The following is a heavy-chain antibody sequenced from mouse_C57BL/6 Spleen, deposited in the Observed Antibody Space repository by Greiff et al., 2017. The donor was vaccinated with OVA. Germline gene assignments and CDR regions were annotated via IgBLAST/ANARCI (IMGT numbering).Heavy chain of an antibody. CDR2: IHPNSGST. J-gene: IGHJ4*01. CDR3: ARRNWDDYAMDY. Sequence: QVQLQQPGAELVKPGASVKLFCKASGYTFTSYWMHWVKQRPGQGLEWIGMIHPNSGSTNYNEKFKSKATLTVDKSSSTAYMQLSSLTSEDSAVYYCARRNWDDYAMDYWGQGTSVTVSS. V-gene: IGHV1-64*01. CDR1: GYTFTSYW. D-gene: IGHD4-1*01.